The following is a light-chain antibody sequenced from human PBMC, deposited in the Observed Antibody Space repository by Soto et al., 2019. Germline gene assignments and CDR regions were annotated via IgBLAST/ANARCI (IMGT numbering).Light chain of an antibody. V-gene: IGKV3-20*01. CDR2: GIS. CDR1: QSVSSSY. Sequence: EIVLTQSPGTLSLSPGERATLSCRASQSVSSSYLAWYQQKPGQAPRLLIYGISTRATAIPDRFRGSGSGTDFTLTISRLEPEDFAVYYCQQYDTSPRTFGQGT. CDR3: QQYDTSPRT. J-gene: IGKJ1*01.